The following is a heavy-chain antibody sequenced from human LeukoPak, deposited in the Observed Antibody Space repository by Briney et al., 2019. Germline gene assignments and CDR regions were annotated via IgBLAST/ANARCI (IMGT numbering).Heavy chain of an antibody. V-gene: IGHV4-38-2*02. J-gene: IGHJ5*02. Sequence: SETLSLPCTVSGYSMRSGYYWAWTGPPQGNGVGWIGVFCKSGSTYYNPSLKSRVTISVDTSKNHFSLKLSSVIAADTAVYYCARVVSQYGDYAWIVNWFDPWGQGTLVTVSS. CDR2: FCKSGST. D-gene: IGHD4-17*01. CDR1: GYSMRSGYY. CDR3: ARVVSQYGDYAWIVNWFDP.